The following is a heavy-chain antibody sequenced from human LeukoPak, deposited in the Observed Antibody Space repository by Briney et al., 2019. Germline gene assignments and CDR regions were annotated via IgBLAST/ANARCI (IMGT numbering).Heavy chain of an antibody. CDR3: ARAPPFRSGPRAIYGMDV. CDR1: GSAFPGYY. V-gene: IGHV1-2*02. Sequence: GGSVNFSFKASGSAFPGYYMHWVRQAPGQGLAWMGWLNPNSGGTNYAQKSQGRGTMTRDTSISTAYMEMSRLRSDGPAVYYCARAPPFRSGPRAIYGMDVWGQGTTVTVSS. J-gene: IGHJ6*02. D-gene: IGHD3-3*01. CDR2: LNPNSGGT.